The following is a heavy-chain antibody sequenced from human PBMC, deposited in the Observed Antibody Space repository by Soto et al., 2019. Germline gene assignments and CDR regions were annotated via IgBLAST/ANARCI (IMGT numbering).Heavy chain of an antibody. CDR1: GCSISSYY. V-gene: IGHV4-59*08. J-gene: IGHJ3*02. CDR3: GRPRLGRRSDAFDI. Sequence: PSETLSLTCTFSGCSISSYYWSWIRQPPGKGLEWIGYIYYSGSTNYNPSLKSRVTISVDTSKNQFSLKLSSVTAADTAVYYCGRPRLGRRSDAFDIWGQGTMVTVSS. D-gene: IGHD7-27*01. CDR2: IYYSGST.